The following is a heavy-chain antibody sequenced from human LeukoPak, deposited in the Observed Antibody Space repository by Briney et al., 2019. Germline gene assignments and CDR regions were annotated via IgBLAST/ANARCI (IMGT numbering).Heavy chain of an antibody. CDR2: ISGSGGST. Sequence: GGSLRLSCAASGFTFSNYAMSWVRQATGKGLEWDSGISGSGGSTYYADSVKGRFTISRDSSKNTLYLQMNSLRAEDTAIYYCARDHGSGWYEPFDYWGQGILVTVSS. CDR3: ARDHGSGWYEPFDY. V-gene: IGHV3-23*01. J-gene: IGHJ4*02. D-gene: IGHD6-19*01. CDR1: GFTFSNYA.